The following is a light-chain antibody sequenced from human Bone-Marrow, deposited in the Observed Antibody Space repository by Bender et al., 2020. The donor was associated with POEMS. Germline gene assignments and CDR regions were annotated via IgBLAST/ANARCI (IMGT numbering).Light chain of an antibody. CDR1: SSDIGTYDL. V-gene: IGLV2-23*02. CDR3: SSYGGSGSLL. CDR2: EVS. J-gene: IGLJ3*02. Sequence: QSVLTQPASVSGSPGQSITISCTGSSSDIGTYDLVSWYQQHPGKAPKLIIYEVSKRPSGVSGAFSGSKSGNMASLTVSGLQAEDEAGYYCSSYGGSGSLLFGGGTKLTVL.